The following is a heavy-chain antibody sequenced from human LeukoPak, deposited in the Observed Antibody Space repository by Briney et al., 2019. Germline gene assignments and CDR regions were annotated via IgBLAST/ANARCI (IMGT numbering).Heavy chain of an antibody. CDR3: ARRVVVVTANDKSDAFDV. V-gene: IGHV4-59*01. CDR1: GGSISSYY. D-gene: IGHD2-21*02. J-gene: IGHJ3*01. Sequence: PSETLSLTCTVSGGSISSYYWSWIRQPPGEGLERIGYIYYSGSTNYNPSLKSRVTISLDTSKNQFSLKLNSVTAADTAVYYCARRVVVVTANDKSDAFDVWGQGTVVTVSS. CDR2: IYYSGST.